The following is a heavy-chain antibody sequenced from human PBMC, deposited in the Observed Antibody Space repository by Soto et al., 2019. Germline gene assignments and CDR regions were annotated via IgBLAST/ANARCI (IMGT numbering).Heavy chain of an antibody. D-gene: IGHD5-12*01. CDR2: IYYSGST. J-gene: IGHJ4*02. CDR3: ASPAEDGYDLGGFDY. V-gene: IGHV4-39*01. CDR1: GGSISSSSYY. Sequence: QLQLQESGPGLVKPSETLALTCTVSGGSISSSSYYWGWIRQPPGKGLEWIGSIYYSGSTYYNPSLKSRATISVDTSKNQFSLKLSSVTAADTAVYYCASPAEDGYDLGGFDYWGQGTLVTVSS.